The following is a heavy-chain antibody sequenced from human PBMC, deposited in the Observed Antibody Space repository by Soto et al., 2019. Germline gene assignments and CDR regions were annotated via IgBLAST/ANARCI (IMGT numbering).Heavy chain of an antibody. J-gene: IGHJ3*02. CDR2: IYYSGST. V-gene: IGHV4-39*01. CDR1: GGSISSSSYY. D-gene: IGHD4-17*01. Sequence: QLQLQESGPGLVKPSETLSLTCTVSGGSISSSSYYWGWIRQPPGKGLEWIGSIYYSGSTYYNPSLKSRVTISVDTSKNPFSLKLSSVTAADTAVYYCARKSAIEYGDPPDAFDIWGQGTMVTVSS. CDR3: ARKSAIEYGDPPDAFDI.